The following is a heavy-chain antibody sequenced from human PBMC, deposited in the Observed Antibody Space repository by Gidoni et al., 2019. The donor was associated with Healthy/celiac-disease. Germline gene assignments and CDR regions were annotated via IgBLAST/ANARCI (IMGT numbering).Heavy chain of an antibody. J-gene: IGHJ1*01. Sequence: QEQLGQAGAEVKKPGAAVYVSCEAYGRTVSSYAISWVRQAPGQGLEWMGGIIPIFGTANSAPKFQGRVTITAYESTRTAYMELSSLRSEDTAVYYCASYAHDYGDYSYFQHWGQGTLVTVSS. CDR3: ASYAHDYGDYSYFQH. D-gene: IGHD4-17*01. V-gene: IGHV1-69*01. CDR1: GRTVSSYA. CDR2: IIPIFGTA.